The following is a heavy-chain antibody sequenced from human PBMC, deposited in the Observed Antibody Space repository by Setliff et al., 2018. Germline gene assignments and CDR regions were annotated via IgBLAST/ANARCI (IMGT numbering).Heavy chain of an antibody. D-gene: IGHD2-15*01. CDR3: AREPTHTGHYYLDL. CDR2: IYASGST. J-gene: IGHJ6*03. V-gene: IGHV4-4*08. CDR1: GGSISSYY. Sequence: SETLSLTCTVSGGSISSYYWSWIRQPPGKGLEWIGYIYASGSTNYNPSLKSRVTLSVDTSKNQFSLKVSSVTAADTAVYYCAREPTHTGHYYLDLWGKGTTVTVSS.